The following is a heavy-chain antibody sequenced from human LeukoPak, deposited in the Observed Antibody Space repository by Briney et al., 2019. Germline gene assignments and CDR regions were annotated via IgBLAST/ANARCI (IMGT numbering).Heavy chain of an antibody. CDR2: ISYDGNNK. D-gene: IGHD4-17*01. CDR1: GVTFSSYG. J-gene: IGHJ4*02. CDR3: AAPRYGDYLSSIDY. Sequence: GRALRLSCAASGVTFSSYGMHWVRQALGKGLEWVAVISYDGNNKYYADSAKGRFTISRDNSKNTLYLQMNSLRAEDTAVYYCAAPRYGDYLSSIDYWGQGTLVTVSS. V-gene: IGHV3-30*03.